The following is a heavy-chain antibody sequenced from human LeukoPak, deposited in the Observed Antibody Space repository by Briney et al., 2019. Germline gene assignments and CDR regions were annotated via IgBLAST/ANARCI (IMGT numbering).Heavy chain of an antibody. CDR2: IYYSRST. Sequence: SETLSLTCTVSGGSISSSSYYWGWIRQPPGKGLEWIGSIYYSRSTYYSPSLKSRVTISVDTSKNQFSLKLTSVTAADTAVYYCARRKGFGEGYFDSWGQGTLVTVSS. CDR3: ARRKGFGEGYFDS. D-gene: IGHD3-10*01. J-gene: IGHJ4*02. CDR1: GGSISSSSYY. V-gene: IGHV4-39*01.